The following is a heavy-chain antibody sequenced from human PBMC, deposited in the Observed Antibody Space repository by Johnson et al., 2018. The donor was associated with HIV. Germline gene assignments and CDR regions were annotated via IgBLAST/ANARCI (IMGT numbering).Heavy chain of an antibody. CDR1: RFTFSSYA. CDR2: ISSNGGST. V-gene: IGHV3-64*01. J-gene: IGHJ3*02. Sequence: VQLVESGGGLVQPGGSLRLSCAASRFTFSSYAMHWVRQAPGRGLEYVSAISSNGGSTSYANSVKGRFTISRDNSKNTLYLQMNSLRAEDTAVYYCAKGLVYADPDDAFDIWGQGTMVTVSS. CDR3: AKGLVYADPDDAFDI. D-gene: IGHD2-8*01.